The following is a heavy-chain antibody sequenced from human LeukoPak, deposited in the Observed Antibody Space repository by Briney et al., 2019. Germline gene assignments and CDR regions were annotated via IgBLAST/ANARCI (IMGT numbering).Heavy chain of an antibody. J-gene: IGHJ4*02. CDR3: AATYCSSTSCYALDY. CDR1: EFTFSRYG. Sequence: PGGSLRLSCAASEFTFSRYGMHWVRQATGKGLEWVAFIRYDGSNEYYADSVKGRFTISRDNSENTLYLQMQSLRPEDTAVYFCAATYCSSTSCYALDYWGQGTLVTVSS. CDR2: IRYDGSNE. V-gene: IGHV3-30*02. D-gene: IGHD2-2*01.